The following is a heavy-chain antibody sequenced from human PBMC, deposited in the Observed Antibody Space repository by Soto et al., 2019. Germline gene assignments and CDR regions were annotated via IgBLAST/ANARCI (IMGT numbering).Heavy chain of an antibody. V-gene: IGHV1-69*06. D-gene: IGHD2-2*01. CDR1: GGTFSSYA. CDR2: IIPIFGTA. J-gene: IGHJ6*02. CDR3: ARGKYQLPAGLEYYYGMDV. Sequence: ASVKVSCKASGGTFSSYAISWVRQAPGQGLEWMGGIIPIFGTANYAQKFQGRVTITADKSTSTAYMELSSLRSEDTAVYYCARGKYQLPAGLEYYYGMDVWGQGTTVTVSS.